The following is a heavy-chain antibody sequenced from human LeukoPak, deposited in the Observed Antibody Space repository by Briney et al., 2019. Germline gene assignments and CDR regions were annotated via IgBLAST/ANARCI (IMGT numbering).Heavy chain of an antibody. Sequence: ASVKVSCKASGYTFTSYGISWVRQAPGQGLEWMGWISAYNGNTNYAQKLQGRVTMTTDTSTSTAYMELRSLRSDDTAVYYCARVSFGDSSGYMWGNAFDIWGQGTMVTVSS. CDR3: ARVSFGDSSGYMWGNAFDI. V-gene: IGHV1-18*01. D-gene: IGHD3-22*01. CDR2: ISAYNGNT. CDR1: GYTFTSYG. J-gene: IGHJ3*02.